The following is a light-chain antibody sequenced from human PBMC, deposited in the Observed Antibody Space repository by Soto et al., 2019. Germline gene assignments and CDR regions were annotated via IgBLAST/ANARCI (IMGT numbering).Light chain of an antibody. V-gene: IGKV3-15*01. Sequence: EIVLTQSPGTLSLSPGERATLSCRASQSVSSNLAWYQQKHGQAPRLLIYGASTRATGIPARFSGSGSGTEFTLTISSLQSEDFAVYYCQQYDNWPPITFGQGTR. CDR1: QSVSSN. J-gene: IGKJ5*01. CDR3: QQYDNWPPIT. CDR2: GAS.